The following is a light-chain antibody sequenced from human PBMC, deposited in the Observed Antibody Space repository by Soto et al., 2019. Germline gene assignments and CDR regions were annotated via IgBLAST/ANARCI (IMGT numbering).Light chain of an antibody. CDR3: HQRQSWPRT. Sequence: EIVLTQSLATLSSSPGETATLSCRASQYVGTRLAWYQHKPGQAPRLLIYYMSKRATGIPARFSGSGSGTDFTLTISNLAPEDFGVYYCHQRQSWPRTFGQGTKVDIK. V-gene: IGKV3-11*01. CDR2: YMS. CDR1: QYVGTR. J-gene: IGKJ1*01.